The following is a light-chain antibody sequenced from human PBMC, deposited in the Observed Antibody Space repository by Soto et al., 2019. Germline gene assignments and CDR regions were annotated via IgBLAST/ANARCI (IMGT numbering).Light chain of an antibody. J-gene: IGLJ1*01. CDR2: EVN. Sequence: QSVLTQPPSASGSPGQSVTISCTGTSSDVGGYKFVAWYQQHPGKVPKLMIYEVNKRPSGVPDRFSGSKSGNTASLTVSGLQAEDEADYYCSPYRDSNYFGFGSGTKVTAL. CDR1: SSDVGGYKF. V-gene: IGLV2-8*01. CDR3: SPYRDSNYFG.